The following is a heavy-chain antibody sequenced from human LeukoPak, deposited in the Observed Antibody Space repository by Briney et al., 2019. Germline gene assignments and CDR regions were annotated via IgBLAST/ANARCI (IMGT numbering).Heavy chain of an antibody. J-gene: IGHJ3*02. D-gene: IGHD2/OR15-2a*01. V-gene: IGHV5-51*01. CDR3: ARLIRTLGASDI. CDR1: GYSFTSYW. CDR2: IYPGDSDD. Sequence: GESLKISCKGSGYSFTSYWIGWVRQMPGKRLKWLGIIYPGDSDDRYSPSLQGQVTISAAKSTSTAYLQWSSLEASDTAMYYCARLIRTLGASDIWGQGTMVTVSS.